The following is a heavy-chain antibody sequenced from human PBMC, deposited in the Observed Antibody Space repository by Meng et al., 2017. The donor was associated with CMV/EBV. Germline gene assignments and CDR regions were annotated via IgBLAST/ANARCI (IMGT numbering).Heavy chain of an antibody. CDR1: TFSSGA. CDR2: ISGSGGST. Sequence: TFSSGAMSWVRQAPGKGLEWVSAISGSGGSTYYADSVKGRFTISRDNSKNTLYLQMNSLRAEDTAVYYCAKMTYYYDSSGYNYHYSYWGQGTLVTVSS. V-gene: IGHV3-23*01. D-gene: IGHD3-22*01. CDR3: AKMTYYYDSSGYNYHYSY. J-gene: IGHJ4*02.